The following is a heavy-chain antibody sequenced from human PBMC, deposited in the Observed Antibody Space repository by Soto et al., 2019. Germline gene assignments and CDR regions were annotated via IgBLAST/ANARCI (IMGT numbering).Heavy chain of an antibody. D-gene: IGHD3-22*01. Sequence: EVQLLESGGGLVQPGGSLRLSCAASGFTFSSYAMSWVRQAPGKGLEWVSAISGSDGSTYYADSVKGRFTISRDNSKNTGVLPMDRPRGEDTGVFFCAKDLERHYYDTSGYFFGGWGQGTLVTVSS. J-gene: IGHJ4*02. CDR3: AKDLERHYYDTSGYFFGG. V-gene: IGHV3-23*01. CDR1: GFTFSSYA. CDR2: ISGSDGST.